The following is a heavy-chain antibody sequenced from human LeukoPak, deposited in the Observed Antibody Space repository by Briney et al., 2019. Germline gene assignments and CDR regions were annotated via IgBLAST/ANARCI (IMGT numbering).Heavy chain of an antibody. J-gene: IGHJ4*02. CDR3: ARSTAAAAGIDY. Sequence: SETLSLTCTVSGGSISSYYWSWIRQPPGKGLEWIGYIYYSGSTNYNPSLKSRVTISVDTSKNQFSLKLSSVTAADTAVYYCARSTAAAAGIDYWGQGTLVTVSS. CDR1: GGSISSYY. V-gene: IGHV4-59*01. CDR2: IYYSGST. D-gene: IGHD6-13*01.